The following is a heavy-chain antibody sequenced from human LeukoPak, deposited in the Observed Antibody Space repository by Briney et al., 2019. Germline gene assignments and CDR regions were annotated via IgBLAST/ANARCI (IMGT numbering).Heavy chain of an antibody. V-gene: IGHV4-39*01. D-gene: IGHD1-26*01. CDR1: GGSISSSSYY. CDR3: AGTLGATNYFDY. J-gene: IGHJ4*02. CDR2: IYYSGSI. Sequence: SETLSLTCTVSGGSISSSSYYWGWIRQPPGKGLEWIGSIYYSGSIYYNPSLKSRVTISVDTSKNQFSLKLSSVTAADTAVYYCAGTLGATNYFDYWGQGTLVTVSS.